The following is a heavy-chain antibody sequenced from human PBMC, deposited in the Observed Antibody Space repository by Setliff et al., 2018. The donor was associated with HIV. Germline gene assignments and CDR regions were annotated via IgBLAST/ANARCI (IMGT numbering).Heavy chain of an antibody. CDR2: IYYGST. J-gene: IGHJ5*02. CDR1: GDSNSSYY. Sequence: SEILSLTCTVSGDSNSSYYWNWIRQPPGKALEWIGYIYYGSTHYNPSFEGRVTISVDTSKNQFSLKLRSVTAADTAMYYCARRRCSAASCPDNSWNWLDPWGQGTLVTVSS. D-gene: IGHD2-15*01. CDR3: ARRRCSAASCPDNSWNWLDP. V-gene: IGHV4-59*08.